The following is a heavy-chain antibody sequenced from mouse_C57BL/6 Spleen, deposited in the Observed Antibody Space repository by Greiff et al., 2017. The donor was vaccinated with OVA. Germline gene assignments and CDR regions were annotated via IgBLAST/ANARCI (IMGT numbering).Heavy chain of an antibody. CDR3: AREGDYYGSSSYAMDY. V-gene: IGHV1-4*01. CDR2: INPSSGYT. CDR1: GYTFTSYT. D-gene: IGHD1-1*01. J-gene: IGHJ4*01. Sequence: VQLQQSGAELARPGASVKMSCKASGYTFTSYTMHWVKQRPGQGLEWIGYINPSSGYTKYNQKFKDKATLTADKSSSTAYMQLSSLTSEDSAVYYCAREGDYYGSSSYAMDYWGQRTSVTVSS.